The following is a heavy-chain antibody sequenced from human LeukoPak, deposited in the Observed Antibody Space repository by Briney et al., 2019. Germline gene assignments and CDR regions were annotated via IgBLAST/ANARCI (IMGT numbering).Heavy chain of an antibody. J-gene: IGHJ6*03. CDR3: ARFAAGGSYYYYMDV. Sequence: GGSLRLSCAASGFTFSTYTMNWVRQPPGKGLEWVSNIGTSSTTIYYADSVKGRFTISRDNAKNSLYLLMNSLRADDTAVYYCARFAAGGSYYYYMDVWGKGTTVTVSS. CDR1: GFTFSTYT. D-gene: IGHD6-25*01. CDR2: IGTSSTTI. V-gene: IGHV3-48*01.